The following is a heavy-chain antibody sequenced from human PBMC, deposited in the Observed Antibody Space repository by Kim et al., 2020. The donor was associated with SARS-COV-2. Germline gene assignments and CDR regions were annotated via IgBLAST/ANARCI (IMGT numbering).Heavy chain of an antibody. Sequence: ASVKVSCKASGYTFSNYAMHWVRQAPGQRLEWMGWINAGSGNTEYSQKFKGRLIITRDTSASTAYMELSSLRSEDTAVYYCARGGAVLRFLEWLSSYFDYWGQGTLVTVSS. CDR2: INAGSGNT. CDR3: ARGGAVLRFLEWLSSYFDY. J-gene: IGHJ4*02. D-gene: IGHD3-3*01. V-gene: IGHV1-3*01. CDR1: GYTFSNYA.